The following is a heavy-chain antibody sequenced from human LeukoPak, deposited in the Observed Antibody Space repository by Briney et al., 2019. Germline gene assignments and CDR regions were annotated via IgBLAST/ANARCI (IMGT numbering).Heavy chain of an antibody. CDR1: GYTFTGYY. CDR2: INPNSGGT. CDR3: ARVGCGGDCPLDY. Sequence: ASVKVPCKASGYTFTGYYIHWVRQAPGQGLEWMGWINPNSGGTNYAQKFQGRVTMTRDTSISTAYMELSRLRSDDTAVYYCARVGCGGDCPLDYWGQGTLVTVSS. V-gene: IGHV1-2*02. J-gene: IGHJ4*02. D-gene: IGHD2-21*02.